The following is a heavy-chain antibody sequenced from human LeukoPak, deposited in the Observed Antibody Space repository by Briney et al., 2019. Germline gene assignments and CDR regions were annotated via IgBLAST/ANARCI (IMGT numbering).Heavy chain of an antibody. CDR2: ISYDGSNK. Sequence: GGSLRLSCAASGFTFSSYGMHWVRQAPGKGLEWVAVISYDGSNKYYADSVKGRFTISRDNSKNTLYLQMNSLRAEDTAVYYCARQKLQYLRWFDPWGQGTLVTVSS. CDR3: ARQKLQYLRWFDP. J-gene: IGHJ5*02. CDR1: GFTFSSYG. D-gene: IGHD4-4*01. V-gene: IGHV3-30*03.